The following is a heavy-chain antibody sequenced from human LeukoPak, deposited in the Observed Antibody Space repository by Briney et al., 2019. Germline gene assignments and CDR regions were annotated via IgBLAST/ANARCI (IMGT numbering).Heavy chain of an antibody. CDR1: GGSISSYY. Sequence: KPSETLSLTCTVSGGSISSYYWSWIRQPAGKGLEWIGRIYTSGSTNYNPSLKSRVTMSVDTSKNQFSLKLSSVTAADTAVYYCAREGSWYSRTAPPRNNWFDPWGQGTLVTVSS. CDR3: AREGSWYSRTAPPRNNWFDP. CDR2: IYTSGST. J-gene: IGHJ5*02. V-gene: IGHV4-4*07. D-gene: IGHD6-13*01.